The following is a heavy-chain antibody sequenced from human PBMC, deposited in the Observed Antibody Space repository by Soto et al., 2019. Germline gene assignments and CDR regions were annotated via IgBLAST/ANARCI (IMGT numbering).Heavy chain of an antibody. J-gene: IGHJ4*02. Sequence: QLQLQESGPGLVKPSENLSLTRTVSGGSISSSSYYWGWIRQPPGKGLEWNGSIYYSGSTYYKPSLKSRVTTSVDTSKNQLSLKLISVTAADTAVSYCARLGYSGYALPTCVGYWGQGTRVTVSS. CDR2: IYYSGST. V-gene: IGHV4-39*01. CDR3: ARLGYSGYALPTCVGY. D-gene: IGHD5-12*01. CDR1: GGSISSSSYY.